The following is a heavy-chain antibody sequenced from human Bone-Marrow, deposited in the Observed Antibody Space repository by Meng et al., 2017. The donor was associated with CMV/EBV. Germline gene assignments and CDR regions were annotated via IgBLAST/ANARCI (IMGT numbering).Heavy chain of an antibody. V-gene: IGHV3-21*01. J-gene: IGHJ4*02. CDR3: ARDALSSGGDY. CDR1: GFTFSSYW. CDR2: ISSSGGTI. Sequence: GESLKISCVASGFTFSSYWMHWVRQAPGKGLVWVSSISSSGGTIQYSDSVKGRFTISRDNAKNSVYLLMSSLRAEDTAFYYCARDALSSGGDYWGQGALVTVSS. D-gene: IGHD6-19*01.